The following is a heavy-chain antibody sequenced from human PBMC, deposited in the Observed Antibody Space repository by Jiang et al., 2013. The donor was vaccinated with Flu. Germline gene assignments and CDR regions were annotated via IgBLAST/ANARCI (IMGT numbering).Heavy chain of an antibody. Sequence: QLVESGGGLVKPGGSLRLSCAASGFTFTNAWMSWVRQAPGKGLEWVGRIKTKAHGGTTDYAAPVKGRFTISRDDSKKTLFLQMNSLKSEDTAVYSCTTDPVTGPNGDYSRCWGQGTLVT. CDR3: TTDPVTGPNGDYSRC. D-gene: IGHD4-17*01. V-gene: IGHV3-15*01. CDR2: IKTKAHGGTT. J-gene: IGHJ4*02. CDR1: GFTFTNAW.